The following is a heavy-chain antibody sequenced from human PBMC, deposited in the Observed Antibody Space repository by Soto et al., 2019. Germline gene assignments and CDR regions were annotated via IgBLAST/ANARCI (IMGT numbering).Heavy chain of an antibody. Sequence: SETLSLTCTVSGGSISSYYWSWIRQPPGKGLEWIGYIYYSGSTNYNPSLKSRVTISVDTSKNQFSLKLSSVTAADTAVYYCARDRGFRGYDPEGSGMDVWGQGTTVTVSS. D-gene: IGHD5-12*01. CDR2: IYYSGST. J-gene: IGHJ6*02. V-gene: IGHV4-59*01. CDR1: GGSISSYY. CDR3: ARDRGFRGYDPEGSGMDV.